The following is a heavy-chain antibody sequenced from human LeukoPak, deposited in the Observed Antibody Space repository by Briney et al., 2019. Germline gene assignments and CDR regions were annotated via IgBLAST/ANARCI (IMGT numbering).Heavy chain of an antibody. D-gene: IGHD5-12*01. V-gene: IGHV3-11*01. Sequence: XXWIRQAXGKGLEWVSYIGSSGSTIYYADSVKGRFTISRDNAKNSLYLQMNSLRAEDTAVYYCARDGYLYWGQGTLVTVSS. J-gene: IGHJ4*02. CDR3: ARDGYLY. CDR2: IGSSGSTI.